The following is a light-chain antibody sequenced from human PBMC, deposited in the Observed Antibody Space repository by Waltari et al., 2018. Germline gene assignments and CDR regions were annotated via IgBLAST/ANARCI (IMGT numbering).Light chain of an antibody. Sequence: SYELTQPLSVSVALGQTARIPCGGNNIGTKSVHWYQQKAGLAPLVVTDMCNSGPSGIHDRFAGSISGNTATLTISRAQAGDEAVYYCQMWDSATAVVFGGGTRLTVL. CDR3: QMWDSATAVV. V-gene: IGLV3-9*01. CDR1: NIGTKS. J-gene: IGLJ2*01. CDR2: MCN.